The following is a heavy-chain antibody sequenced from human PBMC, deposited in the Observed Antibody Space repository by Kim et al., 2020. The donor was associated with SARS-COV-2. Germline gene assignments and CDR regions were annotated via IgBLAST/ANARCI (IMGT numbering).Heavy chain of an antibody. D-gene: IGHD5-18*01. J-gene: IGHJ6*02. CDR1: GYTFTSYA. V-gene: IGHV7-4-1*02. CDR3: ARDTQLDTQRYYYYYGMDV. CDR2: INTNTGNP. Sequence: ASVKVSCKASGYTFTSYAMNWVRQAPGQGLEWMGWINTNTGNPTYAQGFTGRFVFSLDTSVSTAYLQISSLKAEDTAVYYCARDTQLDTQRYYYYYGMDVWGQGTTVTVSS.